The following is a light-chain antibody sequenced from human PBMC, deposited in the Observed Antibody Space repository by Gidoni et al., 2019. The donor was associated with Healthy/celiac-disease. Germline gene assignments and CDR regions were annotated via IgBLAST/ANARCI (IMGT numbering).Light chain of an antibody. Sequence: EIVLTQSPATLSLSPGERATLSCRASQSVSTSLAWYQQKPGQAPRLLIYDASNWATGIPARFSGSGSGTDFTLTISSLEPEDFAVYYCQQHSNWPPYTFGQGTKLEIK. V-gene: IGKV3-11*01. CDR2: DAS. J-gene: IGKJ2*01. CDR3: QQHSNWPPYT. CDR1: QSVSTS.